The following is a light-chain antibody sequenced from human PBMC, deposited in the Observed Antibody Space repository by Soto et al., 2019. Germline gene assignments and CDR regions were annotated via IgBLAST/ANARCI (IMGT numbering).Light chain of an antibody. CDR3: QSYDSSLSGVV. J-gene: IGLJ2*01. V-gene: IGLV1-40*01. CDR1: SSNIGEGYD. Sequence: QAVVTQPPSVSGAPGQRATISCTGSSSNIGEGYDVHWYQHLPGTAPKLLIYENTNRPSGVPDRFSGSRSGTSASLAITELQAEDEAGYYCQSYDSSLSGVVFGGGTKLTVL. CDR2: ENT.